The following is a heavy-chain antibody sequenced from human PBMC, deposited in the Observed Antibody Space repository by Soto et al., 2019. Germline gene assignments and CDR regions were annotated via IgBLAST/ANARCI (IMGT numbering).Heavy chain of an antibody. J-gene: IGHJ4*02. CDR1: GYTFTSNG. CDR3: ARDLAYCGGDCYPIDY. CDR2: ISAYNGNT. V-gene: IGHV1-18*01. D-gene: IGHD2-21*02. Sequence: QVQLVQSGAEVKKPEASVKVSCKASGYTFTSNGISWVRQAPGQGLEWMGWISAYNGNTNYAQKLQGRVTMTTDTPTSTAYMELRSLRSDDPAVYYCARDLAYCGGDCYPIDYWGQGTLVTVSS.